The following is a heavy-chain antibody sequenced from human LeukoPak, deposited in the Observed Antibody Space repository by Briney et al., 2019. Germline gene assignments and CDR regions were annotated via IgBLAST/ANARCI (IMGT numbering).Heavy chain of an antibody. J-gene: IGHJ3*02. V-gene: IGHV4-31*03. Sequence: SETLSLTCTVSGGSISSGGYYWNWIRQHPGKGLEWIGYIYYSGSTYYNLSLKSRVTISVDTSKNQFSLKLSSVTAADTAVYYCAKFRRNYYDSSGSLAFDIWGQGTMVTVSS. CDR1: GGSISSGGYY. CDR3: AKFRRNYYDSSGSLAFDI. CDR2: IYYSGST. D-gene: IGHD3-22*01.